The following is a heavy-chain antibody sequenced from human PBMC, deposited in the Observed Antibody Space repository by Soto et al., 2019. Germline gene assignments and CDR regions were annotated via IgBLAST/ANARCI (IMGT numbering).Heavy chain of an antibody. CDR3: ARTHRRGLWLDP. V-gene: IGHV1-18*01. CDR1: GYTFTNYG. Sequence: QVQLVQSGAEVKKPGSSVKVSCKASGYTFTNYGVSWVRQAPGQGLEWLGWISGYNGITNYAPSIQGRITMTTDTSTSTVYMEMRSLRSDDTAVYYCARTHRRGLWLDPWGQGTLVTVSS. D-gene: IGHD3-16*01. CDR2: ISGYNGIT. J-gene: IGHJ5*02.